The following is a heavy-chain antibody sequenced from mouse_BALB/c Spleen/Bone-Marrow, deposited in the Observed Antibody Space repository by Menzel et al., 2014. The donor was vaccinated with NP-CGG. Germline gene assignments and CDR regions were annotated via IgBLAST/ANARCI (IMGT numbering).Heavy chain of an antibody. CDR3: ARSDGYYPYYYAMDY. D-gene: IGHD2-3*01. Sequence: ESGAELVKPGASVKLSCKASGYTFTSYWMHWGKQRPGQGLEWIGEINPSNGRTNYNEKFKSKATLTVDKSSSTAYMQLSGLTSEDSAVYYCARSDGYYPYYYAMDYWGQGTSVTVSS. CDR1: GYTFTSYW. CDR2: INPSNGRT. V-gene: IGHV1S81*02. J-gene: IGHJ4*01.